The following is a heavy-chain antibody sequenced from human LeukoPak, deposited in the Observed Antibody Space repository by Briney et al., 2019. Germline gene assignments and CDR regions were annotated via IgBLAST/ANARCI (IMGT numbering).Heavy chain of an antibody. Sequence: PGGSLSLSCAASGFTLDDYGMSWVRQAPGKGLEWVSGINWNGGSTGYADSVKGRFTISRDNAKNSLYLQMNSLRAEDTALYYCARDPSGYRSGWYYFDYWGQGTLVTVSS. D-gene: IGHD6-19*01. CDR3: ARDPSGYRSGWYYFDY. CDR1: GFTLDDYG. V-gene: IGHV3-20*04. J-gene: IGHJ4*02. CDR2: INWNGGST.